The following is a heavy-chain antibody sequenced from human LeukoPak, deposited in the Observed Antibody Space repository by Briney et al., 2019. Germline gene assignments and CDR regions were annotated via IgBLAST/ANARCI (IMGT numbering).Heavy chain of an antibody. CDR2: INHSGST. CDR1: GFTFSRYA. D-gene: IGHD3-16*01. CDR3: ARGPGGGSYPPTYYYYGMDV. J-gene: IGHJ6*02. Sequence: GSLRLSCAASGFTFSRYAMTWVRQPPGKGLEWIGEINHSGSTNYNPSLKSRVTISVDTSKNQFSLKLSSVTAADTAVYYCARGPGGGSYPPTYYYYGMDVWGQGTTVTVSS. V-gene: IGHV4-34*01.